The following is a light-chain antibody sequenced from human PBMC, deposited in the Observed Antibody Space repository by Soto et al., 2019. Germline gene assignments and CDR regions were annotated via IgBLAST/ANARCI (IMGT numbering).Light chain of an antibody. V-gene: IGLV2-23*01. CDR2: EGS. J-gene: IGLJ2*01. CDR1: SSDVGSYNL. Sequence: QSALTQPASVSGSPGQSITISCTGTSSDVGSYNLVSWYQQHPGKAPKLMIYEGSKRPSGVSNRFSGSKSGNTASLTISGRQAEDEADYYCCSYAGSRGLVFGGWTKLTVL. CDR3: CSYAGSRGLV.